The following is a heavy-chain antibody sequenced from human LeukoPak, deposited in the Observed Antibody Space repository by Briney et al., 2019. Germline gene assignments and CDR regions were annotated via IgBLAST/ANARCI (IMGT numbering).Heavy chain of an antibody. CDR2: IYYSGST. Sequence: SETLSLTCTVSGGSISSYYWSWIRQPPGKGLEWIGYIYYSGSTNYNPSLKSRVTLSVDTSKNQFSLKLSSVTAADTAVYYCGGGGGSGKGNEWGKETLVTVS. V-gene: IGHV4-59*01. CDR3: GGGGGSGKGNE. J-gene: IGHJ4*02. CDR1: GGSISSYY. D-gene: IGHD4-23*01.